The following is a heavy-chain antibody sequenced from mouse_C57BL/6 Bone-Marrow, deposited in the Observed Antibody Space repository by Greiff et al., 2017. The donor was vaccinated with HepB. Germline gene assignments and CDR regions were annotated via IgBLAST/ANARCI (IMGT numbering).Heavy chain of an antibody. J-gene: IGHJ4*01. D-gene: IGHD1-1*01. CDR3: AREIITTVVATEEAMDD. Sequence: QVQLQQSGPELVKPGASVKISCKASGYAFSSSWMNWVKQRPGKGLEWIGRIYPGDGDTNYNGKFKGKATLTADKSSSTAYMQLSSLTSEDSAVYFCAREIITTVVATEEAMDDWGQGTSVTVSS. V-gene: IGHV1-82*01. CDR1: GYAFSSSW. CDR2: IYPGDGDT.